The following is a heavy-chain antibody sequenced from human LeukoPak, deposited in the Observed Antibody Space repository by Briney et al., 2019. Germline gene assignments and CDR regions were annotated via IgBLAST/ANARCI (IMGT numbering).Heavy chain of an antibody. CDR3: ARSLISTVATDY. V-gene: IGHV1-8*01. CDR2: MNPNSGNT. Sequence: ASVKVSCKASGYIFTSYDINWVRQAPGQGLEWMGWMNPNSGNTGYAQKFQGRVTMTRNTSITTAYMELSSLRSEDTAIYYCARSLISTVATDYWGQGTLVTVSS. D-gene: IGHD2-2*01. CDR1: GYIFTSYD. J-gene: IGHJ4*02.